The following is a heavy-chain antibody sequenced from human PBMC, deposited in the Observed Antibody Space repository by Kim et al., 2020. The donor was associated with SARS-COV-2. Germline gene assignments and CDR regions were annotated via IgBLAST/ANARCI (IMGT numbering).Heavy chain of an antibody. J-gene: IGHJ4*02. D-gene: IGHD3-10*01. CDR3: ARDGPSYYGSGSYYFDY. V-gene: IGHV1-3*01. Sequence: FQGRVTITRDTSASTAYMELSSLRSEDTAVYYCARDGPSYYGSGSYYFDYWGQGTLVTVSS.